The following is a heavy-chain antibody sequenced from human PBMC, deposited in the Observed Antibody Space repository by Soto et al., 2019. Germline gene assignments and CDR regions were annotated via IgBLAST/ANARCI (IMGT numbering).Heavy chain of an antibody. CDR2: IRSKAYGGTT. Sequence: GGSLRLSCTASGFTSGDYAMSWVRQAPGKGLEWVGFIRSKAYGGTTEYAASVKGRFTISRDDSKSIAYLQMNSLKTEDTAVYYCTRDFTYYDFWSGYGYYGMDVWGQGTTVTVSS. V-gene: IGHV3-49*04. CDR1: GFTSGDYA. J-gene: IGHJ6*02. CDR3: TRDFTYYDFWSGYGYYGMDV. D-gene: IGHD3-3*01.